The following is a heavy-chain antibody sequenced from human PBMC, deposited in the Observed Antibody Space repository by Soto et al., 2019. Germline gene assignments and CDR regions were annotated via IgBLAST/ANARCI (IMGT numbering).Heavy chain of an antibody. J-gene: IGHJ5*02. V-gene: IGHV3-23*01. CDR1: GFTFSSYA. CDR3: AKDSGYDILTGFLGRRLTNWFDP. CDR2: ISGSGGST. Sequence: GGSLRLSCAASGFTFSSYAMSWVRQAPGKGLEWVSAISGSGGSTYYADSVKGRFTISRDNSKNTLYLQMNSLRAEDTAVYYCAKDSGYDILTGFLGRRLTNWFDPWGQGTLVTVSS. D-gene: IGHD3-9*01.